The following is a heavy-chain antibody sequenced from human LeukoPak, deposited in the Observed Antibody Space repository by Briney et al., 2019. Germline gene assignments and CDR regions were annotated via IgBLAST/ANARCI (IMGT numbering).Heavy chain of an antibody. CDR2: ISPHSGFT. V-gene: IGHV1-2*02. Sequence: ASVKVSCKASGYTLTGPYIRWVRQAPGQGLEWMGLISPHSGFTMYPQRFQGRVTMTTDTSISTAFLEVRRLRSDDTAAYYCARQTGDDALDIWGQGTMITVYS. J-gene: IGHJ3*02. D-gene: IGHD7-27*01. CDR1: GYTLTGPY. CDR3: ARQTGDDALDI.